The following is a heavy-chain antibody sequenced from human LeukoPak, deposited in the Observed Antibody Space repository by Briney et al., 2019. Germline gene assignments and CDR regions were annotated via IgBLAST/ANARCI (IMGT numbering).Heavy chain of an antibody. CDR1: GFTFSTYA. CDR2: ISGTGGST. Sequence: GGSLRLSCAASGFTFSTYAVNWVRQAPGKGLEWVSTISGTGGSTYYADSVKGRFTISRDNSKNTLYLQMSSLRAEDTAVYYCAKDRGRYDDSSGFYWGYYFDSWGQGILVTFST. D-gene: IGHD3-22*01. J-gene: IGHJ4*02. CDR3: AKDRGRYDDSSGFYWGYYFDS. V-gene: IGHV3-23*01.